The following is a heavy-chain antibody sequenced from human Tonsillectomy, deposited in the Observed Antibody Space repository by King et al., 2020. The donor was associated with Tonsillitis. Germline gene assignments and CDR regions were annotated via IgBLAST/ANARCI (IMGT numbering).Heavy chain of an antibody. D-gene: IGHD6-6*01. CDR3: ARDPCLVARPKYVDY. V-gene: IGHV3-11*01. Sequence: VQLVESGGGLVKPGGSLRLSCAASGFAFSDYYMSWIRQAPGKGLEWVSYISNGGSTIYYADSVKGRFTISRDNAKNSLYLQMNSLRAEDTALYYCARDPCLVARPKYVDYGGQGTPVTVSS. CDR1: GFAFSDYY. J-gene: IGHJ4*02. CDR2: ISNGGSTI.